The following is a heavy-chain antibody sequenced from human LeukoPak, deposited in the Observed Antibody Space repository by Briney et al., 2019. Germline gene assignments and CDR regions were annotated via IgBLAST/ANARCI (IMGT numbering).Heavy chain of an antibody. D-gene: IGHD2-2*01. Sequence: SVQVSCKASGYTFTRYYMHWVRQAPAQGLAWMGWINPNSGGTNYAQKFQGRVTMTRDTSISTAYMELSRLRSDDAAVYYCARVVQPKDAFDIWAKGQWSPSPQ. CDR3: ARVVQPKDAFDI. CDR1: GYTFTRYY. CDR2: INPNSGGT. V-gene: IGHV1-2*02. J-gene: IGHJ3*02.